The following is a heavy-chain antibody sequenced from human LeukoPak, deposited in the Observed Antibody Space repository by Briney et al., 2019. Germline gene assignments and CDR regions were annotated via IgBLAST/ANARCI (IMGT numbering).Heavy chain of an antibody. CDR3: ARGQRSTLFGVAVED. J-gene: IGHJ4*02. CDR2: MNPDSGDT. CDR1: GYTFTTYD. Sequence: ASVKVSCKASGYTFTTYDINWVRQATGEGLEWMGWMNPDSGDTGYAQKFQGRVTMTRNTSISTAYLELRSLTSDDTAVYYCARGQRSTLFGVAVEDWGQGSLVTVSS. D-gene: IGHD3-3*01. V-gene: IGHV1-8*01.